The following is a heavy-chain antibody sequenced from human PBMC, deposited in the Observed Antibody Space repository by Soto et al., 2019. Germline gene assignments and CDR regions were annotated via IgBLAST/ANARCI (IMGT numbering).Heavy chain of an antibody. V-gene: IGHV1-69*01. CDR3: AREGAYYYGSGSYGRRSAPFDY. CDR2: IIPIFGTA. Sequence: KVSCKASGGTFSSYAISWVRQAPGQGLEWMGGIIPIFGTANYAQKFQGRVTITADESTSTAYMELSSLRSEDTAVYYCAREGAYYYGSGSYGRRSAPFDYWGQGTLVTVSS. J-gene: IGHJ4*02. CDR1: GGTFSSYA. D-gene: IGHD3-10*01.